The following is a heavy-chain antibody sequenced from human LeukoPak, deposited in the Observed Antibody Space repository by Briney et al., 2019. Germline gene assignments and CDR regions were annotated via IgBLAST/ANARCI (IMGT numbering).Heavy chain of an antibody. CDR2: IYFSENT. J-gene: IGHJ4*02. CDR3: ARVSYGGNFFDY. CDR1: GGSISSGGYY. V-gene: IGHV4-31*03. D-gene: IGHD2-21*01. Sequence: SETLSLTCTVSGGSISSGGYYWSWIRQHPGKGLEWIGYIYFSENTYYNPSLKSRVTISVDTSKNQFSLKLSSVTAADTAVYYCARVSYGGNFFDYWGQGTLVTVPS.